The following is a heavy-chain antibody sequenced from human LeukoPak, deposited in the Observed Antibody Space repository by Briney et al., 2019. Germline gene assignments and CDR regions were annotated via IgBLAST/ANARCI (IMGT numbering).Heavy chain of an antibody. CDR1: GFTFSSYA. D-gene: IGHD6-19*01. Sequence: PGGSLRLSCAASGFTFSSYAMSWVRQAPGKGLEWVSAISGSGGSTYYADSVEGRFTISRDNSKNTLYLQMNNLRAEDTAIYYCAKAEGIAVPGRDHWGQGTLVTVSS. CDR3: AKAEGIAVPGRDH. V-gene: IGHV3-23*01. CDR2: ISGSGGST. J-gene: IGHJ4*02.